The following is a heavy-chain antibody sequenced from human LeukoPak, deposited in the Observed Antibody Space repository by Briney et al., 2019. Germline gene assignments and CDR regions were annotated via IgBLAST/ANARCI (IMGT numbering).Heavy chain of an antibody. CDR2: INPSSGST. CDR3: ARYIYGYLHY. CDR1: GYTFTNYN. J-gene: IGHJ4*02. D-gene: IGHD5-18*01. V-gene: IGHV1-46*01. Sequence: ASVKVSCKASGYTFTNYNIHWVRQAPGQGLEWMGIINPSSGSTGYAQKFQGRVTMTRGTSTSTVYMELSSLRSEDTAVYYCARYIYGYLHYWGQGTLVTVSS.